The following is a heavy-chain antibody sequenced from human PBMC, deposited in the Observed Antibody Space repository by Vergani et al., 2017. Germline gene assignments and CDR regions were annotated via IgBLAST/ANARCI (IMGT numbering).Heavy chain of an antibody. Sequence: EVQLVESGGGLVQPGGSLRLSCAASGFTFSSYWMHWVRQAPGKGLVWVSVIYSGGSTYYADSVKGRFTISRDNSKNTLYLQMNSLRAEDTAVYYCARDSRLAAAGYDYWGQGTLVTVSS. V-gene: IGHV3-66*01. CDR3: ARDSRLAAAGYDY. J-gene: IGHJ4*02. D-gene: IGHD6-13*01. CDR2: IYSGGST. CDR1: GFTFSSYW.